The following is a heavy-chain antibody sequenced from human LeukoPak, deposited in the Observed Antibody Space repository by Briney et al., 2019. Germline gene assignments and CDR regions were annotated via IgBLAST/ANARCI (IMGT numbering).Heavy chain of an antibody. V-gene: IGHV3-7*01. D-gene: IGHD6-19*01. J-gene: IGHJ4*01. CDR2: IKQDGSEK. CDR1: GFTFSSYW. CDR3: ARDGSGWSRDY. Sequence: GGSLRLSCAASGFTFSSYWMSWVRQAPGKGLEWVANIKQDGSEKYYVDSVKGRFTISRDNAKNSVFLQMDSLRDEDTGVYYCARDGSGWSRDYWGHGTLVTVSS.